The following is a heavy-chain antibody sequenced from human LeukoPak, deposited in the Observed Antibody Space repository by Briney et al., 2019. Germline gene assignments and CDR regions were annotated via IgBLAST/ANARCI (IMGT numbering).Heavy chain of an antibody. CDR2: MRYDESNE. V-gene: IGHV3-30*02. D-gene: IGHD6-19*01. CDR1: GFTFSNYG. Sequence: GGSLRLSCAGSGFTFSNYGMHWVRQAPGEGLEWMAFMRYDESNEYYADSLKGRFSISRDNSKNTLYLQMNSLRAEDTAVYYCAKESTAYSSGWDPALDYWGQGTLVTVSS. CDR3: AKESTAYSSGWDPALDY. J-gene: IGHJ4*02.